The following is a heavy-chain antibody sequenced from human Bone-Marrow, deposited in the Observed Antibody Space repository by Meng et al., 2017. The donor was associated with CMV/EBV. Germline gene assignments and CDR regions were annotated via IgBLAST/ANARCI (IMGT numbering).Heavy chain of an antibody. CDR1: GYTFTGYY. V-gene: IGHV1-2*02. CDR2: INPNSGDT. J-gene: IGHJ4*02. D-gene: IGHD1-26*01. Sequence: QVQLVQSGAEVKKPGASVKVSCKASGYTFTGYYVHWVRQAPGQGLEWXGWINPNSGDTHFAQKFQGRVTMTRDTSISAAYMELNRLRSDDTAVYYCLSHVGSFKWGQGALVTVSS. CDR3: LSHVGSFK.